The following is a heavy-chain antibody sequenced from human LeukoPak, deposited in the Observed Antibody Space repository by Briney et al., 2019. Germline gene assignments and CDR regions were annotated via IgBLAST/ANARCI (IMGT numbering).Heavy chain of an antibody. D-gene: IGHD6-13*01. J-gene: IGHJ6*03. CDR1: RYTFTGYY. CDR3: ARGSGSSWSPGLGGYYMDV. CDR2: INPNSGGT. V-gene: IGHV1-2*02. Sequence: ASVKVSCKASRYTFTGYYLHWVRQAPGQGLEWMGWINPNSGGTNYAQEFQGRVTMTRDTSISTAYMELSRLRSDDTAVYYCARGSGSSWSPGLGGYYMDVWGKGTTVTVSS.